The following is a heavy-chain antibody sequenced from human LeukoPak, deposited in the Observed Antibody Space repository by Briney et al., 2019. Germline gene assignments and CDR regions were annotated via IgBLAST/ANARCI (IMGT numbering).Heavy chain of an antibody. D-gene: IGHD4-17*01. V-gene: IGHV1-18*01. CDR3: AREGMVTTGFDY. CDR1: GYTFTSYG. Sequence: ASVKVSCKASGYTFTSYGISWVRQAPGQGLEWMGWISAYNGNTNYAQKLQGRVTMTRDTSTSTVYMELSSLRSEDTAVYYCAREGMVTTGFDYWGQGTLVTVSS. CDR2: ISAYNGNT. J-gene: IGHJ4*02.